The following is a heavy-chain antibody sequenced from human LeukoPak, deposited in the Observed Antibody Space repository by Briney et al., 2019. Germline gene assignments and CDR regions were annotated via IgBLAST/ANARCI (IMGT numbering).Heavy chain of an antibody. CDR1: GGSISSGDYY. CDR2: IYYSGST. V-gene: IGHV4-30-4*01. CDR3: ARDHRLDSNWYFDL. J-gene: IGHJ2*01. Sequence: SETLSLTCTVSGGSISSGDYYWSWIRQPPGKGLEWIGYIYYSGSTYYNPSLKSRVTISVDTSKNQFSLKLSSVTAADTAVYYCARDHRLDSNWYFDLWGRGTLVTVSS.